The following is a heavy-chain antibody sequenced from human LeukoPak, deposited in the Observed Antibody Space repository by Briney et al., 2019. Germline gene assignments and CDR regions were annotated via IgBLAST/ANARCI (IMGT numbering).Heavy chain of an antibody. Sequence: GGSLRLSCAASGFTFSSYSMNWVRQAPGEGLEWVSYISSLSGTIYYADSVKGRFTISRDNAKKSLYLQMNSLRAEDTAVYYCARGVGAQAFDIWGQGTMVTVSS. D-gene: IGHD1-26*01. CDR3: ARGVGAQAFDI. CDR2: ISSLSGTI. V-gene: IGHV3-48*01. J-gene: IGHJ3*02. CDR1: GFTFSSYS.